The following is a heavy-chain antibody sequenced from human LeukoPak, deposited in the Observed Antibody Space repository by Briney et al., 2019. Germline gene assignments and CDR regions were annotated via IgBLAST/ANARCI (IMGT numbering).Heavy chain of an antibody. CDR1: GYTFTSYG. J-gene: IGHJ4*02. CDR3: ARGLVYCSSTSCNPTHFDY. V-gene: IGHV1-18*01. D-gene: IGHD2-2*01. Sequence: ASVTVSCKASGYTFTSYGISWVRQAPGQGLEWMGWISAYNGNTNYAQKLQGRVTMTTDTSTSTAYMELRSLRSDDTAVYYCARGLVYCSSTSCNPTHFDYWGQGTLDTVSS. CDR2: ISAYNGNT.